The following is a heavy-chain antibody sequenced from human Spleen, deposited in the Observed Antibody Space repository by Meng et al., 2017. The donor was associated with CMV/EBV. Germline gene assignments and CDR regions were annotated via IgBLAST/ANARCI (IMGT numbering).Heavy chain of an antibody. CDR3: SKGALRFLDWAPHNWFDP. CDR1: GYTFTGYY. J-gene: IGHJ5*02. D-gene: IGHD3-3*01. V-gene: IGHV1-2*02. CDR2: INPNSGGT. Sequence: ASVKVSCKASGYTFTGYYMHWVRQAPGQGLEWMGWINPNSGGTNYAQKFQGRVTMTRDTSISTAYMELSRLRSDDTAVYYCSKGALRFLDWAPHNWFDPWGQGTLVTVSS.